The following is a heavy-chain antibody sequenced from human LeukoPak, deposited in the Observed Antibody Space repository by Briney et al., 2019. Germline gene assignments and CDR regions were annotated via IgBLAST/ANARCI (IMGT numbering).Heavy chain of an antibody. Sequence: GGSLRLSCTASGFTFSSSGMHWVRQAPGKGLEWVAFVSYDGGKKYYADSVKGRFTISRDNSKNTLYLQMNSLRAEDTAVYYCAKPAYCGGDCYSSPFQHWGQGTLVTVSS. J-gene: IGHJ1*01. CDR2: VSYDGGKK. V-gene: IGHV3-30*18. CDR1: GFTFSSSG. D-gene: IGHD2-21*02. CDR3: AKPAYCGGDCYSSPFQH.